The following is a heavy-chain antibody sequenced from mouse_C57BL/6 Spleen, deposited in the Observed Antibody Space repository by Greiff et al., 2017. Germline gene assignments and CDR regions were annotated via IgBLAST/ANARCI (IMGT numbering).Heavy chain of an antibody. CDR3: ARKNMRQVYAMDY. V-gene: IGHV2-2*01. J-gene: IGHJ4*01. D-gene: IGHD3-2*01. CDR2: LWSGGST. Sequence: VQLQQSGPGLVQPSQSLSITCTVSGFSLTSYGVHWVRQSPGKGLEWLGVLWSGGSTDYNAAFISRLSISKDNSKRQVFFKMNSMQTDDTAIYYCARKNMRQVYAMDYWGQGTSVTVSS. CDR1: GFSLTSYG.